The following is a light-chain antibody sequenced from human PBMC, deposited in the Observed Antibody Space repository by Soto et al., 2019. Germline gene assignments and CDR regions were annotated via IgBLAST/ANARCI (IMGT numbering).Light chain of an antibody. CDR3: SSYAGSNNFV. V-gene: IGLV2-8*01. CDR1: SSDVGGYNY. CDR2: AVS. J-gene: IGLJ1*01. Sequence: QSVLTQPPSASGSPGQSVTISCTGTSSDVGGYNYVSWYQQHPSKAPKLMIYAVSKRPSGVPDRFSGSKSGNTASLTVSGLQAEDEADYYCSSYAGSNNFVFGTGTKVTVL.